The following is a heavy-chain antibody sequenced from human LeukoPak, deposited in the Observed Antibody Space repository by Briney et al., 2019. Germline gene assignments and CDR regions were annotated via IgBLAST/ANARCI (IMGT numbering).Heavy chain of an antibody. D-gene: IGHD6-13*01. V-gene: IGHV3-9*01. Sequence: GGSLRLSCAASGFTFDDYAMPWVRQAPGKGLEWVSGISWNSGSIGYADSVKGRFTISRDNAKNSLYLQMNSLRAEDTALYYCAKVLGIAAAGALDVWGQGTTVTVSS. CDR2: ISWNSGSI. CDR3: AKVLGIAAAGALDV. J-gene: IGHJ6*02. CDR1: GFTFDDYA.